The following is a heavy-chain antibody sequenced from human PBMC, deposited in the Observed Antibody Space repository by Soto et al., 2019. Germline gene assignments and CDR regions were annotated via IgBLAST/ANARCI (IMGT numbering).Heavy chain of an antibody. CDR3: ARSGITMVRGVIRGYYYYGMDV. CDR2: INHSGST. D-gene: IGHD3-10*01. V-gene: IGHV4-34*01. Sequence: SETLSLTCAVYGGSFSGYYWSWIRQPPGKGLGWIGEINHSGSTNYNPSLKSRVTISVDTSKNQFSLKLSSVTAADTAVYYCARSGITMVRGVIRGYYYYGMDVWGQGTTVTVSS. CDR1: GGSFSGYY. J-gene: IGHJ6*02.